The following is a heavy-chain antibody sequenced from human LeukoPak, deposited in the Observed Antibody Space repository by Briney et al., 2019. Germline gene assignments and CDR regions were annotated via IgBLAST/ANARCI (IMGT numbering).Heavy chain of an antibody. Sequence: GGSLRLSCAASGFTFSSYSMNWVRQAPGKGLEWVSSISSSSSYIYYADSVKGRFTISRDNAKNSLYLQMNSLRAEDTAVYYCAMIMVRGVIGPFDYWGQGTLVTVSS. CDR3: AMIMVRGVIGPFDY. J-gene: IGHJ4*02. V-gene: IGHV3-21*01. CDR2: ISSSSSYI. D-gene: IGHD3-10*01. CDR1: GFTFSSYS.